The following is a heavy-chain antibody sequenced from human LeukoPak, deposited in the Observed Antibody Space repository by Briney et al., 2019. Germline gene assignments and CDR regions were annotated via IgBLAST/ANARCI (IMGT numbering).Heavy chain of an antibody. Sequence: SETLSLTCAVYGGSFRGYYWSWIRQPPGKGLEWIGYIYYSGSTNYNPSLKSRVTISVDTSKNQFSLKLSSVTAADTAVYYCARVVNYDSSGGATDAFDIWGQGTMATVSS. CDR1: GGSFRGYY. J-gene: IGHJ3*02. CDR2: IYYSGST. D-gene: IGHD3-22*01. CDR3: ARVVNYDSSGGATDAFDI. V-gene: IGHV4-59*01.